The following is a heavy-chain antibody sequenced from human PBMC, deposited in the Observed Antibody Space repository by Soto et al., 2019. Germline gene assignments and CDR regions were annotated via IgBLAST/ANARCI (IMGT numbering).Heavy chain of an antibody. J-gene: IGHJ4*02. Sequence: SETLSLTCTVSGGSISSGDYYWSWIRQHPGKGLEWIGYIYYSGSTHYSSSLKSRVTMSIDTSKNQFPLELTSVTAADTAVYYCARLSSIDSSGYYLDYWGQGTLVTVSS. D-gene: IGHD3-22*01. CDR2: IYYSGST. CDR3: ARLSSIDSSGYYLDY. V-gene: IGHV4-31*03. CDR1: GGSISSGDYY.